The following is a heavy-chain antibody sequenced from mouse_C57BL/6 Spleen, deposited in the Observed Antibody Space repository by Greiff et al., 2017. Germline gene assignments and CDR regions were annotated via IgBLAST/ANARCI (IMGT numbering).Heavy chain of an antibody. Sequence: QVQLQQSGAELVRPGSSVKLSCKASGYTFTSYWMHWVKQRPIQGLEWIGNIDPSDSETHYNQKFKDKATLTVDKSSSTAYMQLSSLTSEDSAVYYCARTTVVPYFDYWGQGTTLTVSS. CDR1: GYTFTSYW. CDR3: ARTTVVPYFDY. CDR2: IDPSDSET. D-gene: IGHD1-1*01. V-gene: IGHV1-52*01. J-gene: IGHJ2*01.